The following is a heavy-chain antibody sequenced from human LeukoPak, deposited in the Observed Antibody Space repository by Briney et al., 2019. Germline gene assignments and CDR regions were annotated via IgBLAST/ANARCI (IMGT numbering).Heavy chain of an antibody. CDR1: GFTFDDYG. Sequence: GGSLRLSCAASGFTFDDYGMSWVRQAPGKGLEWVSGISWNSGSIGYADSVKGRFTISRDNAKNTLYLQMNSLRAEDTAVYYCASASSHRIAAGGDYWGQGTLVTVSS. J-gene: IGHJ4*02. D-gene: IGHD6-13*01. CDR2: ISWNSGSI. CDR3: ASASSHRIAAGGDY. V-gene: IGHV3-9*01.